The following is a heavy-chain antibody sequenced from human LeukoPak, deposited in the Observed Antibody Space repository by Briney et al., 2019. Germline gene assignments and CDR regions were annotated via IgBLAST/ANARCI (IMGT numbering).Heavy chain of an antibody. D-gene: IGHD3-3*01. CDR3: AKAYDLWSGYPLFDF. CDR1: GFSFYSYV. V-gene: IGHV3-23*01. CDR2: ISDSGGST. J-gene: IGHJ4*02. Sequence: PGGSLRLSCAASGFSFYSYVMSWVRQAPGKGLEWVSGISDSGGSTYYADSAKGRFTLSRDNSKNVLYLQMNSLRAEDTAVYYCAKAYDLWSGYPLFDFWGQGTLVTVSS.